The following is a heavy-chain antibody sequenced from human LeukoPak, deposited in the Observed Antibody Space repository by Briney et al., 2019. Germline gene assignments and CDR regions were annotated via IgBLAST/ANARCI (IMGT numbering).Heavy chain of an antibody. Sequence: GGSLRLSCAASGFTFSNYAMSWVRQAPGKGLVWVSRINPDGSRTDYADSVKGRFTISRDNAKNTLYLQMNSLRAEDTAVYFCARGLRGNRDYWGQGTLVTVSS. CDR2: INPDGSRT. CDR1: GFTFSNYA. CDR3: ARGLRGNRDY. V-gene: IGHV3-74*01. D-gene: IGHD4-23*01. J-gene: IGHJ4*02.